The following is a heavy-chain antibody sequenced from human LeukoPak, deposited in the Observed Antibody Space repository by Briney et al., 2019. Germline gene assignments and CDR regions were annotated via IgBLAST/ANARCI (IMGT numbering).Heavy chain of an antibody. CDR2: IERDGSQK. V-gene: IGHV3-7*01. Sequence: GGSLRLSCAAPGFSFSSNWMGWVRQAPGKGLEWVAHIERDGSQKYYLDSVKGRFTISRDNAKNSLYLQMNSLRVEDTAVYYCARLGLEVGGPNWFDPWGQGTLVTVSS. J-gene: IGHJ5*02. CDR3: ARLGLEVGGPNWFDP. D-gene: IGHD1-1*01. CDR1: GFSFSSNW.